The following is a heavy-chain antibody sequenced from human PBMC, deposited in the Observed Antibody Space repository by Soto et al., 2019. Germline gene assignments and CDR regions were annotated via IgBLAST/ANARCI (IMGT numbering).Heavy chain of an antibody. J-gene: IGHJ4*02. D-gene: IGHD5-18*01. CDR1: GFYISSYD. Sequence: PSETLSLTCTVSGFYISSYDVSWIRQHAGKGLEWIGRIYTSGSTNYNPSLKSRVTMSVDTSKNQFSLKLSSVTAADTAVYYCARAREPEYSSAIFFDIWGQGALVTVSS. CDR3: ARAREPEYSSAIFFDI. V-gene: IGHV4-4*07. CDR2: IYTSGST.